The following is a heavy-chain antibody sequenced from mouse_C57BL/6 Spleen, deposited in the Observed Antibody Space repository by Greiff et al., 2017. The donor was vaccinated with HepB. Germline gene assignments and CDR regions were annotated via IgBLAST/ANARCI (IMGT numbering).Heavy chain of an antibody. D-gene: IGHD2-5*01. V-gene: IGHV6-6*01. CDR2: IRNKANNHAT. J-gene: IGHJ2*01. CDR3: TRWLDSNYDVFDY. CDR1: GFTFSDAW. Sequence: EVKLEESGGGLVQPGGSMKLSCAASGFTFSDAWMDWVRQSPEKGLEWVAEIRNKANNHATYYAESVKGRFTISRDDSKSSVYLQMNSLRAEDTGIYYCTRWLDSNYDVFDYWGQGTTLTVSS.